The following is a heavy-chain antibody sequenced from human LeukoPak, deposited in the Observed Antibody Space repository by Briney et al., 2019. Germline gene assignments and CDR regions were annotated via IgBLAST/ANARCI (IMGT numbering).Heavy chain of an antibody. V-gene: IGHV4-39*01. CDR2: IYHSGST. CDR3: ARLSWELVDY. Sequence: PSETLSLTCTVSGGSISSSFYYWGWIRQPPGKGLEWIGSIYHSGSTYYNPSLKSRVTISVDTSRNQFSLNLSSVTAADTAVYYCARLSWELVDYWGQGTLVTVSS. CDR1: GGSISSSFYY. J-gene: IGHJ4*02. D-gene: IGHD1-26*01.